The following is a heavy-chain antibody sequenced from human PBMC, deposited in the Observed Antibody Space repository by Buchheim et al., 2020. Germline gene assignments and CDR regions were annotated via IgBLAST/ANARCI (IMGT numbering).Heavy chain of an antibody. J-gene: IGHJ4*02. V-gene: IGHV3-30*04. CDR3: AREDGELYFDY. Sequence: QVQLVESGGGVVQPGRSLRLSCAASRFTFSSYAMHWVRQAPGKGLEWVAVISYDGRSENYVDSVKGRFTISRDNSENTLYLQMNSLRVEDTAVYYCAREDGELYFDYWGQGTL. CDR1: RFTFSSYA. CDR2: ISYDGRSE. D-gene: IGHD1-7*01.